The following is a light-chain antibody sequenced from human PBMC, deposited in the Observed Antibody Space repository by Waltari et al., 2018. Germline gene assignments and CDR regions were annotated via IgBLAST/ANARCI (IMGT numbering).Light chain of an antibody. J-gene: IGKJ4*01. Sequence: DIVMTQFPLSLPVTPGEQASISCRSSQSLLHSNGYNYLDWYLQKPGQSPQLLIYLGFNRASGVPDRFSGSGSGTDFTLKISRVEAEDVGVYYCMQALQTPLTFGGGTKVEIK. CDR3: MQALQTPLT. V-gene: IGKV2-28*01. CDR1: QSLLHSNGYNY. CDR2: LGF.